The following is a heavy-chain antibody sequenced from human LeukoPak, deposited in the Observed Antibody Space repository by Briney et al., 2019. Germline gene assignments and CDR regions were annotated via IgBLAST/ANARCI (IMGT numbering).Heavy chain of an antibody. J-gene: IGHJ5*02. CDR3: ARDVTEGFKWLDP. V-gene: IGHV4-4*02. CDR2: IFHSGST. CDR1: GGSISSSHW. Sequence: PSETLSLTCAVSGGSISSSHWWSWVRQPPGKGLEWIGEIFHSGSTNYNPSLKSRVTISIDKSKNHFSLKLSSVTAADTAVYYCARDVTEGFKWLDPWGQGTLVTVSS.